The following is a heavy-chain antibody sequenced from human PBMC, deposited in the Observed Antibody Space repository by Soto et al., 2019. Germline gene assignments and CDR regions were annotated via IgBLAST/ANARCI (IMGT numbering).Heavy chain of an antibody. Sequence: GGSLRLSCAASGFTFSSYAMSWVRQAPGKGLEWVSAISGSGGSTYYADSVKGRFTISRDNSKNTLYLQMNSLRAEDTAVYYCAKSYSSSFRNPYYYYGIDVWGQGTTVTVSS. CDR1: GFTFSSYA. D-gene: IGHD6-6*01. CDR3: AKSYSSSFRNPYYYYGIDV. J-gene: IGHJ6*02. V-gene: IGHV3-23*01. CDR2: ISGSGGST.